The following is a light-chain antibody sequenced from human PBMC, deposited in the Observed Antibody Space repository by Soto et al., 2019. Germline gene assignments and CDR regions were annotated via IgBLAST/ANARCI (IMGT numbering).Light chain of an antibody. Sequence: QAVLTQPRSVSGSPGQSVTISCTGTNSDVGRYNFVSWYQQLPGKAPKLLISAVSQRPSGVPDRFSGSKSGNTASLTISGLQADDGADYFCYSYTASDIGVFGGGTKLTVL. CDR3: YSYTASDIGV. CDR1: NSDVGRYNF. V-gene: IGLV2-11*01. J-gene: IGLJ3*02. CDR2: AVS.